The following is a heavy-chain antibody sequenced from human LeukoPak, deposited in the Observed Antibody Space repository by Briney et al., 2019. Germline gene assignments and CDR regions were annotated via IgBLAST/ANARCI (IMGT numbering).Heavy chain of an antibody. V-gene: IGHV1-8*01. J-gene: IGHJ4*02. D-gene: IGHD6-6*01. Sequence: ASVKVSCKASGYTFTSYDINWVRQATGQGLEWMGWMNPNSGNTGYAQKFQGRVTMTRNTSISTAYMELSSLRSDDTAVYYCARAAARPMSKLDYWGQGTLVTVSS. CDR3: ARAAARPMSKLDY. CDR1: GYTFTSYD. CDR2: MNPNSGNT.